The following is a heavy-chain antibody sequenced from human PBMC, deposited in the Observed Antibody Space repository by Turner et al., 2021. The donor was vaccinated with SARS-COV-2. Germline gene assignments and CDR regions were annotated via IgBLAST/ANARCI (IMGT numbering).Heavy chain of an antibody. CDR3: ARDHRPVVVPAAKRAGSYYYGMDV. CDR1: GFTFDDYA. CDR2: ISWSMVGI. Sequence: EVQLVESGGGLVQPGRSLRLSCAASGFTFDDYAMHWVRQAPGKGLEWVSVISWSMVGIGYADSVNGLFTSSRDNAKNSLYLQMNSLRAEDTAVYYCARDHRPVVVPAAKRAGSYYYGMDVWGQGTTVTVSS. D-gene: IGHD2-2*01. V-gene: IGHV3-9*01. J-gene: IGHJ6*02.